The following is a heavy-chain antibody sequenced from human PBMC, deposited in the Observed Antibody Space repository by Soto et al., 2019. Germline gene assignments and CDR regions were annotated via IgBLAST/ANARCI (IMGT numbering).Heavy chain of an antibody. CDR1: GFTFSNHW. D-gene: IGHD3-16*01. J-gene: IGHJ4*02. V-gene: IGHV3-7*03. Sequence: GGSLRLSXVGSGFTFSNHWMNWVRQAPGQGLEWVANIKADGSEKYYVDSVKGRFTISRDNAKNSLYLQMNSLRAEDTVVYYCARARGVDYWGQGTQVTVSS. CDR2: IKADGSEK. CDR3: ARARGVDY.